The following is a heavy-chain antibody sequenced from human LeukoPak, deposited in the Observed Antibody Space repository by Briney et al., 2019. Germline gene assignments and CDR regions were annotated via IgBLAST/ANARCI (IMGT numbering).Heavy chain of an antibody. CDR2: INHSGST. V-gene: IGHV4-34*01. Sequence: SETLSLTCAVYGGSFSGYYWSWIRQPPGKGLEWIGEINHSGSTNYNPSLKSRVTISVDTSKNQFSLKLSSATAADTAVYYCARVRPRDGYNYDYWGQGTLVTVSS. CDR3: ARVRPRDGYNYDY. CDR1: GGSFSGYY. J-gene: IGHJ4*02. D-gene: IGHD5-24*01.